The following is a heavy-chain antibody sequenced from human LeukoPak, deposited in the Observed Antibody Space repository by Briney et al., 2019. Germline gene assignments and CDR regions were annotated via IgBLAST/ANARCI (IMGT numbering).Heavy chain of an antibody. D-gene: IGHD3-16*02. CDR2: FSPGDGET. CDR3: ATRLGEFSSRDAFNL. CDR1: GYSLTELS. V-gene: IGHV1-24*01. Sequence: ASVKVSCTVSGYSLTELSMHWVRQAPGKGLEWVGGFSPGDGETIYAQGFQGRVTMTEATSTDTAYMERRSLTYEDTAVYYCATRLGEFSSRDAFNLWGEGTMVTVSS. J-gene: IGHJ3*01.